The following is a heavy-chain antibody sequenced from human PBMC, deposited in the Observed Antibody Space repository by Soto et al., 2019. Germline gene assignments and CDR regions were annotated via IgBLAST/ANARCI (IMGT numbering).Heavy chain of an antibody. Sequence: GSLRLSCAASGFTFTRYSMNWVRQAPGKGLEWVSSISSTTNYIYYADSMEGRFTVSGDNAKNSVYLDMNSLSAEDTAVYYCARESEDLTSNFDYWGQGTLVTVSS. CDR1: GFTFTRYS. CDR2: ISSTTNYI. V-gene: IGHV3-21*01. J-gene: IGHJ4*02. CDR3: ARESEDLTSNFDY.